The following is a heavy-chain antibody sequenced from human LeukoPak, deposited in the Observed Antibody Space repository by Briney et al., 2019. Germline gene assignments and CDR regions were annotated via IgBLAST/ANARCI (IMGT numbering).Heavy chain of an antibody. CDR3: ARGGGSSWTPFDY. J-gene: IGHJ4*02. Sequence: SETLSLTCTVSGGSISSGSYYWSWIRQPAGKGLEWIGRIYTSGSTNYNPSLKSRVTISVDTSKNQFSLKLSSVTAVDTAVYYCARGGGSSWTPFDYWGQGTLVTVSS. CDR2: IYTSGST. D-gene: IGHD6-13*01. CDR1: GGSISSGSYY. V-gene: IGHV4-61*02.